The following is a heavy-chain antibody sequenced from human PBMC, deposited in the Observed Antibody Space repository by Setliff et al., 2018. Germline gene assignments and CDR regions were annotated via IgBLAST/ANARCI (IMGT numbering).Heavy chain of an antibody. CDR3: TRNFLGWLARF. CDR2: IYSDANT. V-gene: IGHV4-4*07. D-gene: IGHD6-19*01. Sequence: GLEWIGRIYSDANTDYNPSLKSRVTMSADTSKNQFSLKLKSVTAADTAVYYCTRNFLGWLARFWGRGTLVTVSS. J-gene: IGHJ4*02.